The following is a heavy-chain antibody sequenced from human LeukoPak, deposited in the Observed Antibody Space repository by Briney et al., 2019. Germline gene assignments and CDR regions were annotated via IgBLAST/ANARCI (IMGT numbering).Heavy chain of an antibody. CDR2: ISSDGSST. Sequence: GGSLTLSCAVSGFTFSNYWMHWVRQAPGKRLVWVSCISSDGSSTNYADSVKGRFSISRDNAKNTLYLHMNSLRAEDTALYYCARPMISVMSLGADFWGQGSLVTVSS. V-gene: IGHV3-74*01. J-gene: IGHJ4*02. CDR3: ARPMISVMSLGADF. D-gene: IGHD3/OR15-3a*01. CDR1: GFTFSNYW.